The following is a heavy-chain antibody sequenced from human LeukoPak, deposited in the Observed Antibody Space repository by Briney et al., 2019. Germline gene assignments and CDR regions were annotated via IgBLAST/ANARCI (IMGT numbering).Heavy chain of an antibody. J-gene: IGHJ6*04. CDR3: ARDSTPIVVVVAATYYYGMDV. V-gene: IGHV1-18*04. CDR2: ISAYYGNT. Sequence: ASVKVPCKASGYTFTSYGISWVRQAPGQGLEWMGWISAYYGNTNYAQKLQGRVTMTTDTSTSTAYMELRSLRSDDTAVYYCARDSTPIVVVVAATYYYGMDVWGKGTTVTVSS. CDR1: GYTFTSYG. D-gene: IGHD2-15*01.